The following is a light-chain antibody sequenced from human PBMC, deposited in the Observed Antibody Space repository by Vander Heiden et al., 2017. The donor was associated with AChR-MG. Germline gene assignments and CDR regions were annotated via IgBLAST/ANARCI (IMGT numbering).Light chain of an antibody. Sequence: SSVLTQPPSVSVAPGETARITCGGNNIGRKTVHWYQQKPGQAPVLVVYDDSDRPSGIPDRFSGSNSGNTATLTISRVEAGDEADYYCQVWDSSTDLRVFGGGTKLTVL. CDR3: QVWDSSTDLRV. V-gene: IGLV3-21*02. CDR2: DDS. J-gene: IGLJ3*02. CDR1: NIGRKT.